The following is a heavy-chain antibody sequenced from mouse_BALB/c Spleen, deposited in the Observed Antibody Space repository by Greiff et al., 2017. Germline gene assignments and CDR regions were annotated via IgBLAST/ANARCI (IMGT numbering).Heavy chain of an antibody. CDR1: GDSITSGY. D-gene: IGHD1-1*01. CDR3: ARWMYYYGSSYGYFDV. CDR2: ISYSGST. V-gene: IGHV3-8*02. Sequence: EVQRVESGPSLVKPSQTLSLTCSVTGDSITSGYWNWIRKFPGNKLEYMGYISYSGSTYYNPSLKSRISITRDTSKNQYYLQLNSVTTEDTATYYCARWMYYYGSSYGYFDVWGAGTTVTVSS. J-gene: IGHJ1*01.